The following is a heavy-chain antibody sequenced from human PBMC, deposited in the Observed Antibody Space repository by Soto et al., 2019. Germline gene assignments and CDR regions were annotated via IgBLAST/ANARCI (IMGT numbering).Heavy chain of an antibody. CDR3: TRGGDPYKTSH. D-gene: IGHD2-21*01. Sequence: SETLSLTSTVSGGSISSGGYYWSWIRQPPGKGLEWIGFIHYSGSTNYNPSLKGRVTMSVDTSKNQFSLKLTSVNTADTAIYYCTRGGDPYKTSHWGQGTLVTVSS. CDR2: IHYSGST. V-gene: IGHV4-61*08. CDR1: GGSISSGGYY. J-gene: IGHJ4*02.